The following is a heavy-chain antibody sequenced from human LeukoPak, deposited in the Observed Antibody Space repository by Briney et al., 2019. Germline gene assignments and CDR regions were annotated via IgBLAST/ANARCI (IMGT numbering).Heavy chain of an antibody. CDR2: IWYDGSNK. D-gene: IGHD3-22*01. CDR3: ARAEGYYDSSGNDAFDI. J-gene: IGHJ3*02. CDR1: GFTFSSYG. Sequence: PGRSLRLSCAASGFTFSSYGMHWVRQAPGKGLEWVAVIWYDGSNKYYADSVKRRFTISRDNSKNTLYLQMNSLRAEDTALYYCARAEGYYDSSGNDAFDIWGQGTMVTVSS. V-gene: IGHV3-33*01.